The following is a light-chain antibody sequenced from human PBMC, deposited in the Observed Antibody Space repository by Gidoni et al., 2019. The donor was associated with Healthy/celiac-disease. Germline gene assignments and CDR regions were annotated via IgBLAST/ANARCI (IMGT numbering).Light chain of an antibody. V-gene: IGKV3-15*01. Sequence: EIVITQSPATLSVSPGERATLSCRASQSVSSNFAWYQQKPGQAPRLLIYGASTRATGIPARFSGSGSGTEFTLTISSLQSEDFAVYYRQQYNNWPPVTFGPGTKVDIK. CDR1: QSVSSN. CDR3: QQYNNWPPVT. J-gene: IGKJ3*01. CDR2: GAS.